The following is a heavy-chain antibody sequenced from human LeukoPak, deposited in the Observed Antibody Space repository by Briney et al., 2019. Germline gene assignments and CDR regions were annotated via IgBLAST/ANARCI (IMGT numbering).Heavy chain of an antibody. CDR1: GFTFDDYA. CDR2: ISWNSGSI. V-gene: IGHV3-9*01. D-gene: IGHD3-16*02. Sequence: PGRSLRLSCAASGFTFDDYAMHWVRQAPGKGLEWVSGISWNSGSIGYADSVKGRFTISRDNAKNSLYLQMNSLRAEDTAVYYCTRLSDTEGGSTSYRASDIWGQGTMVTVSS. J-gene: IGHJ3*02. CDR3: TRLSDTEGGSTSYRASDI.